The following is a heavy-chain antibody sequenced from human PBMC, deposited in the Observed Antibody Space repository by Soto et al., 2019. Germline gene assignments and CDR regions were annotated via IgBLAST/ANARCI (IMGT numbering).Heavy chain of an antibody. V-gene: IGHV1-2*04. CDR1: GYTFTGYY. D-gene: IGHD2-2*01. CDR3: AREVPAATLNYFDY. J-gene: IGHJ4*02. Sequence: QVQLVQSGAEVKKPGASVKVSCKASGYTFTGYYMHWVRQAPGQGLEWMGWINPNSGGTNYAQKFQGWVTMTRDTSISTADMELSRLRSDDTAVYYCAREVPAATLNYFDYWGQGTLVTVSS. CDR2: INPNSGGT.